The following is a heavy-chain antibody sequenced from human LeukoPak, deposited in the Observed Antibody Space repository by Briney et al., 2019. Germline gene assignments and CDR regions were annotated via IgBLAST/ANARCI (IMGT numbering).Heavy chain of an antibody. Sequence: GGSLRLSCAASGFTFSSYSMIWVRQAPGKGLEWVPSISTTSSYIYYADSVKGRFTISRDNAKNSLFLQMSSLRAEDTAVYYCARDSSDSSGYSEYYFDYWGQGTLVTVSS. D-gene: IGHD3-22*01. CDR3: ARDSSDSSGYSEYYFDY. J-gene: IGHJ4*02. V-gene: IGHV3-21*01. CDR1: GFTFSSYS. CDR2: ISTTSSYI.